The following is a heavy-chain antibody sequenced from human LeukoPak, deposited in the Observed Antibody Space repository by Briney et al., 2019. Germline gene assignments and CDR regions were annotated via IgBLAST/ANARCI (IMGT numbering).Heavy chain of an antibody. CDR3: ARDPHRSETDN. V-gene: IGHV1-18*01. J-gene: IGHJ4*02. D-gene: IGHD5-24*01. CDR1: GYSFSKYG. CDR2: INAYNGNT. Sequence: ASVKVSYKASGYSFSKYGITGVRQAPGQGLEWMGWINAYNGNTNSAQRLHGRVTMTTDTSTSTAYLELRNLRSDDTAIYYCARDPHRSETDNWGQRTLVTVSS.